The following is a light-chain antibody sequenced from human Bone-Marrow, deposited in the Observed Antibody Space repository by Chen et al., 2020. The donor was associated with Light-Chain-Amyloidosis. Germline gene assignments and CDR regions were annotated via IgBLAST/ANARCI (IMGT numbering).Light chain of an antibody. J-gene: IGKJ4*01. V-gene: IGKV1-5*03. Sequence: DIQMTQSPSTLSASVADRVTITCRASQTISSWLAWYQQKPGKAPKLLIYKSSSLESGVPSRFSGSGSGTEFTLTISRLQPDDSATYYCQQYDSYSPLTFGGGTKVEIK. CDR2: KSS. CDR3: QQYDSYSPLT. CDR1: QTISSW.